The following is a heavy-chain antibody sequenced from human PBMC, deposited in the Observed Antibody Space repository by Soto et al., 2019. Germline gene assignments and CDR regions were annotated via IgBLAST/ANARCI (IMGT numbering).Heavy chain of an antibody. CDR2: IYHSGST. J-gene: IGHJ6*02. Sequence: QLQLQESGSGLVKPSQTLSLTCAVSGGSISSGGYSWGWIRQPPGKGLEWIGYIYHSGSTYYNPSIKSRVNIPVARSKHQFSLKASSVTAADTAVYYCARVPDVWGQGTTGTVSS. V-gene: IGHV4-30-2*01. CDR3: ARVPDV. CDR1: GGSISSGGYS.